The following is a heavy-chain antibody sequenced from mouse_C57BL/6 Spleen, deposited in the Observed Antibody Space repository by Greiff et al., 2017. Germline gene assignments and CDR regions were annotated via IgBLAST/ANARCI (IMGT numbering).Heavy chain of an antibody. CDR1: GFTFSSYT. CDR3: TRNGYYYFDY. D-gene: IGHD2-3*01. CDR2: ISGGGGNT. J-gene: IGHJ2*01. Sequence: DVMLVESGGGLVKPGGSLKLSCAASGFTFSSYTMSWVRQTPEKRLEWVATISGGGGNTYYPDSVTGRFTISRDHAKNTLYLQMSSLRSENTALYYCTRNGYYYFDYWGQGTTHTVAS. V-gene: IGHV5-9*01.